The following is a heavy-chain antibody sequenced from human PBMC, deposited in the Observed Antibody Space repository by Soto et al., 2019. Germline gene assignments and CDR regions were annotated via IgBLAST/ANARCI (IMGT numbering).Heavy chain of an antibody. J-gene: IGHJ4*02. V-gene: IGHV4-59*01. CDR2: IYYSGDN. D-gene: IGHD1-1*01. CDR3: ARGGSLLQPYSDY. Sequence: SETLSLTCAVSGGSITGSYWSWIRQPPGKGLEWIGNIYYSGDNNNNPSLKSRVTMSLDTSKNQLSLKLKSVTAADTAVYFCARGGSLLQPYSDYWGQGTLVTVSS. CDR1: GGSITGSY.